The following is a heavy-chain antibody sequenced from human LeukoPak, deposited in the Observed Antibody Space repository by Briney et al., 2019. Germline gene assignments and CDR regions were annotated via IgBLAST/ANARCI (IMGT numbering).Heavy chain of an antibody. CDR1: GITFSNYN. CDR3: ASEGYGGNSDAFDS. CDR2: ITSSSSYT. V-gene: IGHV3-21*01. J-gene: IGHJ3*02. Sequence: GGSLRLSCAAPGITFSNYNMNWVRQAPGKGLEWISSITSSSSYTFYADSVKGRFTISRDNAKNSLYLQMNSLRAEDTAVYYCASEGYGGNSDAFDSWGQGTMVTVSS. D-gene: IGHD4-23*01.